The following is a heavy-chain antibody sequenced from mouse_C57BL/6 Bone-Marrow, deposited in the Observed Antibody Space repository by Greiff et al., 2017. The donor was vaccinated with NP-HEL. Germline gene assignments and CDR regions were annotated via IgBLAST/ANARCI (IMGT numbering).Heavy chain of an antibody. CDR2: LSGGGGNT. CDR3: ARVTTVVAGDD. CDR1: GFTFSSYT. V-gene: IGHV5-9*04. Sequence: EVQGVEPGGGLVKPGGSLKLSCAASGFTFSSYTMSWVRQTPEKRLGWVATLSGGGGNTYYPDSVKGRFTISRDNAKNTLYLQMSSLRSEDTAVYYCARVTTVVAGDDWGQGTTLTVSS. D-gene: IGHD1-1*01. J-gene: IGHJ2*01.